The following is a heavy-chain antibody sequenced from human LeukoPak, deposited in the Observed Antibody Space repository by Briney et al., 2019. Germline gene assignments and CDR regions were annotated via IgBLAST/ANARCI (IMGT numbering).Heavy chain of an antibody. J-gene: IGHJ4*02. V-gene: IGHV4-31*03. CDR2: IYYSGST. Sequence: SETLSLTCTVSGGSISSGGYYWSWIRQHPGQGLEWIGYIYYSGSTYYNPSLKSRVTISVDTSKNQFSLKLSSVTAAVTAVYYCARMRSRGFDYWGQGTLVTVSS. CDR1: GGSISSGGYY. CDR3: ARMRSRGFDY. D-gene: IGHD3-10*01.